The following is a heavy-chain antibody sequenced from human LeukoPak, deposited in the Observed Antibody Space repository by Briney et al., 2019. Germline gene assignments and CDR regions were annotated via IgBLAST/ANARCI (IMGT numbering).Heavy chain of an antibody. CDR1: GYSFITYW. Sequence: GESLKISCQGSGYSFITYWIGWVRQIPGKGLEWMGLINAADSDTRYSPSFQGQVLISVDKSISTAYLQWGNLKAMDTAFYYCARVPCTGGSCSRTFDYWGQGTLVTVYS. CDR3: ARVPCTGGSCSRTFDY. D-gene: IGHD2-8*02. V-gene: IGHV5-51*01. CDR2: INAADSDT. J-gene: IGHJ4*02.